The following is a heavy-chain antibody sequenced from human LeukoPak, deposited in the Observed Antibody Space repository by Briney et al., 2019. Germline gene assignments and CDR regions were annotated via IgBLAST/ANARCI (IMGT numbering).Heavy chain of an antibody. CDR2: ISGSGSST. CDR3: AKDWFGELFYFDY. J-gene: IGHJ4*02. V-gene: IGHV3-23*01. Sequence: GGSLRLSCAASGFTFSSYAMSWVRQAPGKGLEWVSAISGSGSSTYYADSVKGRFTISRDNSKNTLYLQMNSLRAEDTAVYYCAKDWFGELFYFDYWGQGTLVTVSS. CDR1: GFTFSSYA. D-gene: IGHD3-10*01.